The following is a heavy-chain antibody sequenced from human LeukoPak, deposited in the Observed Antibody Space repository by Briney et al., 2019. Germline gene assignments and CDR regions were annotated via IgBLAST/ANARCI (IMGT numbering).Heavy chain of an antibody. D-gene: IGHD3-22*01. CDR2: IYYSGST. V-gene: IGHV4-30-4*08. Sequence: SETLSLTCTVSGGPISSYYWSRIRQPPGKGLEWIGYIYYSGSTYYNPSLKSRVTISVDTSKNQFSLKLSSVTAADTAVYYCARERGDYYDSSGYYPDYWGQGTLVTVSS. CDR1: GGPISSYY. CDR3: ARERGDYYDSSGYYPDY. J-gene: IGHJ4*02.